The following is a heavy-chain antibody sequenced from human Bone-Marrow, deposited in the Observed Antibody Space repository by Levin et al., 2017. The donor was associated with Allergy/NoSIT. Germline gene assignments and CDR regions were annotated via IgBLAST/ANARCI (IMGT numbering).Heavy chain of an antibody. CDR1: GFSFRGSP. CDR2: IRSEANSYAT. V-gene: IGHV3-73*01. CDR3: TTFQADYKDY. J-gene: IGHJ4*02. D-gene: IGHD3-16*01. Sequence: GDSLKISCVASGFSFRGSPVHWVRQASGKGLEWVGRIRSEANSYATAYAASVKGRFTISRDDSKDTSYLQMNSLKTEDTAVYYCTTFQADYKDYWGQGTLVTVSS.